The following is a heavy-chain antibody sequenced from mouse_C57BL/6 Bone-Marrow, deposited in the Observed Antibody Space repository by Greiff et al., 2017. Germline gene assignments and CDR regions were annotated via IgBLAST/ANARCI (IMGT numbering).Heavy chain of an antibody. D-gene: IGHD1-1*01. J-gene: IGHJ1*03. CDR1: GYAFTNYL. CDR2: INPGSGGT. Sequence: QVHVKQSGAELVRPGTSVKVSCKASGYAFTNYLIEWVKQRPGQGLEWIGVINPGSGGTNYNEKFKGKATLTADKSSSTAYMQLSSLTSEDSAVYFCARSAYYYGGYFDVWGTGTTVTVSS. CDR3: ARSAYYYGGYFDV. V-gene: IGHV1-54*01.